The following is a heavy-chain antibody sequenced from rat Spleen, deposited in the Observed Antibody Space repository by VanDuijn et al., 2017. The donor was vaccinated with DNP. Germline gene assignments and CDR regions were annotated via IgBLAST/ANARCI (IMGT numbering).Heavy chain of an antibody. J-gene: IGHJ1*01. Sequence: QVQLEESGPGLMQPSETLSLTCTVSGFSLTSNGVGWVRQPLGKGLVWMGTIWAGGSTNYNSAVQSRLGISRDTSKSQVFLKMNSLQPEDTGTYYCARHGVLGAPYWYFDFWGPGTMVTVSS. D-gene: IGHD5-1*01. V-gene: IGHV2-72*01. CDR2: IWAGGST. CDR3: ARHGVLGAPYWYFDF. CDR1: GFSLTSNG.